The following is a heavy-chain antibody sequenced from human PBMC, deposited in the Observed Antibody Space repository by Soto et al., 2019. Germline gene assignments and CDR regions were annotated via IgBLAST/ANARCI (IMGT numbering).Heavy chain of an antibody. CDR1: GFTFSSYS. D-gene: IGHD6-6*01. V-gene: IGHV3-21*01. CDR2: ISSSSSYI. CDR3: ARAAKSYSSSSGYFYYYGMDV. J-gene: IGHJ6*02. Sequence: GGSLRLSCAASGFTFSSYSMNWVRQAPGKGLEWVSSISSSSSYIYYADSVKGRFTISRDNAKNSLYLQMNSLRAEDTAVYYCARAAKSYSSSSGYFYYYGMDVWGQGTSVTVSS.